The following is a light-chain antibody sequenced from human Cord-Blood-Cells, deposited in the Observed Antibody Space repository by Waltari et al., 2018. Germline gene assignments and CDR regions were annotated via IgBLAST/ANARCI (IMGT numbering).Light chain of an antibody. Sequence: DIQMTQSPSSLSASVGDRVTITCRASQSISSYLNWYQQKPGKAPKLLIYAASSLQSGVPSRFSGSGSGTEFTLTISSLQPEDFATYDCQQSDSTPLTFGGGTKVEIK. J-gene: IGKJ4*01. CDR1: QSISSY. V-gene: IGKV1-39*01. CDR2: AAS. CDR3: QQSDSTPLT.